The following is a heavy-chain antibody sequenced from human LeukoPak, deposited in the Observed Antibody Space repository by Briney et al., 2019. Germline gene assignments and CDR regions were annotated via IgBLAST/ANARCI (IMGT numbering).Heavy chain of an antibody. CDR1: GFTFSSYW. CDR2: IKQDRSEK. V-gene: IGHV3-7*01. CDR3: ARDSITIVREVIITDAFDI. D-gene: IGHD3-10*01. Sequence: GGSLRLSCAASGFTFSSYWMSWVRQAPGKGLEWVANIKQDRSEKYYVDSVKGRFTISRDNAKNSLYLQMNSLRAEDTAVYYCARDSITIVREVIITDAFDIWGQGTMVTVSS. J-gene: IGHJ3*02.